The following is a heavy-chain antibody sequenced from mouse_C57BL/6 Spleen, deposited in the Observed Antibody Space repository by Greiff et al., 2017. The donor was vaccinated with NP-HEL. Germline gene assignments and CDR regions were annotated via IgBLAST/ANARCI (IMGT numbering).Heavy chain of an antibody. V-gene: IGHV1-9*01. CDR1: GYTFTGYW. CDR2: ILPGRGST. D-gene: IGHD2-5*01. J-gene: IGHJ4*01. Sequence: VQLQQSGAELMKPGASVKLSCKATGYTFTGYWIEWVKQRPGHGLEWIGEILPGRGSTNYNEKFKGKATFTADTSSHTAYMQLSSLTTEDSAMYYWGRGGGYSNYSAMDYWGQGTSVTVSS. CDR3: GRGGGYSNYSAMDY.